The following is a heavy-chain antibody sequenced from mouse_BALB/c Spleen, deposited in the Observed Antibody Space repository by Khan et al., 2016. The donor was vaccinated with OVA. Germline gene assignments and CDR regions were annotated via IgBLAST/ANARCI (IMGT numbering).Heavy chain of an antibody. V-gene: IGHV1-4*01. CDR3: EKSHDT. CDR2: INPSSGYT. CDR1: GYTFTSYT. J-gene: IGHJ2*01. Sequence: QVQLQQSGAELARPGASVKMSCKASGYTFTSYTMHWVKQRPGQGLEWIGYINPSSGYTNYNQKFKDKAILTVDKSSSTAYMQLSSLTSEDSAVYNGEKSHDTWGQGTTLTVSA. D-gene: IGHD2-3*01.